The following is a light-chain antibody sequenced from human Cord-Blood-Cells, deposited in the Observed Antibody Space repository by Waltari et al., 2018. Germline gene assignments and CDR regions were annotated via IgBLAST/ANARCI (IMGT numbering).Light chain of an antibody. V-gene: IGKV1-27*01. CDR2: AAS. Sequence: DIQITQSPSSLSASVVDRITITCRASQGISNYLAWYQQKPGKVPKLLIYAASTLQSGVPSRFSGIGSGTDFTLTISSLQPEEVATYYCQKYNSAPWTFGQGTKVEIK. CDR3: QKYNSAPWT. CDR1: QGISNY. J-gene: IGKJ1*01.